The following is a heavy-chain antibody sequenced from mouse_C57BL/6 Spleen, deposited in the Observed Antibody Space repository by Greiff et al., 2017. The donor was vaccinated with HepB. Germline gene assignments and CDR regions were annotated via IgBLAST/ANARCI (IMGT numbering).Heavy chain of an antibody. Sequence: EVQLVESGGGLVKPGGSLKLSCAASGFTFSDYGMHWVRQAPEKGLEWVAYISSGSSTIYYADTVKGRFTISRDNAKNTLFLQMTSLRSEDTAMYYCARPHLGGSSYPDYWGQGTTLTVSS. CDR2: ISSGSSTI. D-gene: IGHD1-1*01. CDR1: GFTFSDYG. CDR3: ARPHLGGSSYPDY. J-gene: IGHJ2*01. V-gene: IGHV5-17*01.